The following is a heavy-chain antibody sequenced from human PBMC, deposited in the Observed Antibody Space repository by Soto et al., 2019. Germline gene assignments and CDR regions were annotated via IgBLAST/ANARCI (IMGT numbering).Heavy chain of an antibody. D-gene: IGHD6-19*01. Sequence: EAQLVESGGGLVQPGGSLRLSCVVSGFTFSRYWVHWVRQAPGKGLVWISGINSAGNSTTYADSVKDRFTISRDNAKNTVYRQMNSLRAEDTAVYYCARPKWLGRSGALDSWGQGTMVTVSS. CDR2: INSAGNST. CDR3: ARPKWLGRSGALDS. V-gene: IGHV3-74*03. CDR1: GFTFSRYW. J-gene: IGHJ3*02.